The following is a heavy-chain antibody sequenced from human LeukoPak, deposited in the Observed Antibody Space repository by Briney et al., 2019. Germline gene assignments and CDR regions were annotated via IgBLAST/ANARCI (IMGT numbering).Heavy chain of an antibody. CDR3: ARGEAQRDVWGRTNWFDP. J-gene: IGHJ5*02. CDR2: IYTSGST. Sequence: SETLSLTCTVSGGSISSGSYYWSWIRQPAGKGLEWIGRIYTSGSTNYNPSLKSRVTISVDTSKNQFSLKLSSVTAADTAVYYCARGEAQRDVWGRTNWFDPWGQGTLVTDSS. CDR1: GGSISSGSYY. D-gene: IGHD3-16*01. V-gene: IGHV4-61*02.